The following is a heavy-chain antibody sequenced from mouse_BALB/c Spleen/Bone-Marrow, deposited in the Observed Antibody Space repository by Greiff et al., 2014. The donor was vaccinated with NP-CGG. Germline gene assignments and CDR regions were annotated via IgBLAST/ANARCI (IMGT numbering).Heavy chain of an antibody. Sequence: QVQLQQSGPGLVAPSQSLSITCTVSGFSLTGFGINWIRQPPGKGLEWLGMIWGDGTTDYNSALKSRLSINKDNSKSQVFLKMSSLQAGDTARYYCAREKYGNYYAMDYWGQGTSVTVSS. CDR3: AREKYGNYYAMDY. V-gene: IGHV2-6-7*01. CDR2: IWGDGTT. D-gene: IGHD2-10*02. J-gene: IGHJ4*01. CDR1: GFSLTGFG.